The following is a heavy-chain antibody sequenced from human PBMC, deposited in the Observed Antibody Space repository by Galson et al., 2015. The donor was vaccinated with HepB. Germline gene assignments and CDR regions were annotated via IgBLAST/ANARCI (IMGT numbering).Heavy chain of an antibody. CDR3: AIRGTTRNFDY. D-gene: IGHD1/OR15-1a*01. V-gene: IGHV3-23*01. CDR2: IRNTGEAT. CDR1: GITFSSYA. Sequence: SLRLSCAASGITFSSYAMGWVRQAPGKGLEWVSAIRNTGEATSYADSVKGRFTISRDNSKDTLYLRMNSLRDEDTAVYFCAIRGTTRNFDYWGQGAQVTVSS. J-gene: IGHJ4*02.